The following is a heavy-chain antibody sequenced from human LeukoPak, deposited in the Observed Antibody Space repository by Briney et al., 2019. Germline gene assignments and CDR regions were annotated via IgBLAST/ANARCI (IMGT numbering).Heavy chain of an antibody. CDR3: ARRKRRYNWNSSPPSTDYFDY. CDR2: INHSGST. D-gene: IGHD1-7*01. Sequence: PSETLSLTCAVYGGSFSGYYWSWIRQPPGKGLEWIGEINHSGSTNYNPSLKSRVTISVDTSKNQFSLKLSSVTAADTAVYYCARRKRRYNWNSSPPSTDYFDYWGQGTLVTVSS. J-gene: IGHJ4*02. V-gene: IGHV4-34*01. CDR1: GGSFSGYY.